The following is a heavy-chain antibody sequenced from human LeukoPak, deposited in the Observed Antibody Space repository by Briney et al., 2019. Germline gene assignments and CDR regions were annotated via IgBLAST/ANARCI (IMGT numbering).Heavy chain of an antibody. CDR1: GGSISSSSYY. J-gene: IGHJ4*02. V-gene: IGHV4-39*01. D-gene: IGHD4-11*01. CDR3: ARHRLYYSNYKAFDY. CDR2: VSYSGST. Sequence: SETLSLTCTVSGGSISSSSYYWGWIRQPPGKGLEWIGSVSYSGSTYYNPSLKSRVTISVDTSKNQFSLKLSSVTAADTAVYYCARHRLYYSNYKAFDYWGQGTLVTVSS.